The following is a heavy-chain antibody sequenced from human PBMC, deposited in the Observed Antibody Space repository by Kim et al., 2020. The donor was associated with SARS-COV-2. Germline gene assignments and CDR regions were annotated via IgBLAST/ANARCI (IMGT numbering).Heavy chain of an antibody. Sequence: ASVKVSCKVSGYTLTELSMHWVRQAPGKGLEWMGGFDPEDGETIYAQKFQGRVTMNEDTSTDTAYMELSSLRSEDTAVYYCATALVISYYYYGMDVWGQGTTVTVSS. D-gene: IGHD3-10*01. J-gene: IGHJ6*02. CDR1: GYTLTELS. CDR2: FDPEDGET. CDR3: ATALVISYYYYGMDV. V-gene: IGHV1-24*01.